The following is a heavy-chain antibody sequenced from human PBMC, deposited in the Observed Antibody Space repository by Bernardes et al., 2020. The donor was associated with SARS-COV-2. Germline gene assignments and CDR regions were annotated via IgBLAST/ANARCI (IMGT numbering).Heavy chain of an antibody. Sequence: GGSLRPSCVVSGFTLRSSAMNWVRQAPGKGLEWVSGISVSGGSIDYADSVKGRFIIARDNSKNTPYLQMSSLRVENTAVYYCAKDWAYNSSAYWGQGTLVTVSS. J-gene: IGHJ4*01. D-gene: IGHD6-13*01. CDR1: GFTLRSSA. V-gene: IGHV3-23*01. CDR3: AKDWAYNSSAY. CDR2: ISVSGGSI.